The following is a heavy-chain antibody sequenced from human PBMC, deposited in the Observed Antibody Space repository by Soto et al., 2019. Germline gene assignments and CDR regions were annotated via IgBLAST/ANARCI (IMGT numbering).Heavy chain of an antibody. Sequence: EVQLVESGGGLVQPGGSLRLTCAASGFTFSSYWMDWVRQAPGKGLVWVSRIKSDGIGTTYADSVKGRFTISRDNAKNTLYLQMNSLRPEDTAVYFCTRDGYNYIDYWGQGTLVTVSS. CDR1: GFTFSSYW. D-gene: IGHD5-12*01. CDR2: IKSDGIGT. V-gene: IGHV3-74*01. CDR3: TRDGYNYIDY. J-gene: IGHJ4*02.